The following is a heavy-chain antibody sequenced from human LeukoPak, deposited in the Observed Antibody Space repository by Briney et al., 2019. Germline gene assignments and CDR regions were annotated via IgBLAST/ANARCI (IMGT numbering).Heavy chain of an antibody. V-gene: IGHV3-21*01. Sequence: GGSLRLSCAASGFTFSSYSMNWVRQAPGKGLEWVSSISSSSSYIYYADSVKGRFTISRDNAKNSLYLQMNSLRAEDTAVYYCARARMDAPNFDYWGQGTLVTVSS. J-gene: IGHJ4*02. CDR2: ISSSSSYI. CDR3: ARARMDAPNFDY. D-gene: IGHD1-14*01. CDR1: GFTFSSYS.